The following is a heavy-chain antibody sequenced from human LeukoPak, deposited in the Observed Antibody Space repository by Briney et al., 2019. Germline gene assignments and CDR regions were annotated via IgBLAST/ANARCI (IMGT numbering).Heavy chain of an antibody. D-gene: IGHD5-24*01. CDR2: ISGSGGST. Sequence: GGSLRLSCAASGFTFSSYAMSWVRQAPGKGLEWVSAISGSGGSTYYADSVKGRFTISRDNSKNTLYLQMNSLRAEDTAVYYCAKDKQSLGIRMATIFDYWGQGTLVTVSS. CDR3: AKDKQSLGIRMATIFDY. CDR1: GFTFSSYA. J-gene: IGHJ4*02. V-gene: IGHV3-23*01.